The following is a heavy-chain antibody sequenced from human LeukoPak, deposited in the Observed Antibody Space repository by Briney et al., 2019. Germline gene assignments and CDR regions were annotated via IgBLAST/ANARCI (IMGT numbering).Heavy chain of an antibody. Sequence: GRSLRLSCAASGFTFSSYAMHWVRQAPGKGLEWVAVISYDGSNKYYADSVKGRFTISRDNSKNTLYLQMNSLRAEDTAVYYCARDNYGMDVWGQGTTVTASS. CDR2: ISYDGSNK. V-gene: IGHV3-30-3*01. CDR3: ARDNYGMDV. CDR1: GFTFSSYA. J-gene: IGHJ6*02.